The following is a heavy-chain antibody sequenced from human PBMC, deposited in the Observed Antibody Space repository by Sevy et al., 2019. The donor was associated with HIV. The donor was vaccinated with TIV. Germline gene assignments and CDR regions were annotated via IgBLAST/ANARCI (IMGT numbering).Heavy chain of an antibody. Sequence: ASVKVSCKTSGGIFSNYVMHWVRQAPGQGLVWMGGFIPIFGKTKYAQKFQGRVTLTADESTGTAYMELSSLTSEDTAVYFCARGNQGVPAAIHDWFDPWGQGTLVTVSS. CDR1: GGIFSNYV. V-gene: IGHV1-69*13. D-gene: IGHD2-2*01. CDR2: FIPIFGKT. J-gene: IGHJ5*02. CDR3: ARGNQGVPAAIHDWFDP.